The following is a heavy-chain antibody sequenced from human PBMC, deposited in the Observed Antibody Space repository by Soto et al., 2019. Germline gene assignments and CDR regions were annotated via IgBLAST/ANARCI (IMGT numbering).Heavy chain of an antibody. Sequence: GGSLRLSCAASGFTFSSYAMSWVRQAPGKGLEWVSAISGSGGSTYYADSVKGRFTISRDNSKNTLYLQMNSLRAEDTAVYYWAKALMGGALAGMDVWGQGTTVTVSS. J-gene: IGHJ6*02. CDR2: ISGSGGST. CDR1: GFTFSSYA. CDR3: AKALMGGALAGMDV. V-gene: IGHV3-23*01. D-gene: IGHD3-16*01.